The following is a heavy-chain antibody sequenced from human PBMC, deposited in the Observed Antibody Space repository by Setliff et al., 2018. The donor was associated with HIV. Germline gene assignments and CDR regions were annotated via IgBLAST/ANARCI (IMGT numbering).Heavy chain of an antibody. J-gene: IGHJ3*02. CDR3: ANSHSAYFVDAFDI. CDR2: IYPGDSDT. CDR1: GYTFTGYW. D-gene: IGHD3-22*01. V-gene: IGHV5-51*01. Sequence: PGESLKISCKGSGYTFTGYWIGWVRQMPGKGLEWMGIIYPGDSDTRYSPSFQGQVTISADKSINTAYLQWSSLKASDTAIYYCANSHSAYFVDAFDIWGQGTMVTVSS.